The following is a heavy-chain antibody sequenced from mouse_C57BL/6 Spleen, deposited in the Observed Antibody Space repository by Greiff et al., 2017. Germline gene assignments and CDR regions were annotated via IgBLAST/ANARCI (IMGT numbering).Heavy chain of an antibody. Sequence: EVQLQQSGPELVKPEASVKISCKASGYTFTDYYMNWVKQSHGKSLEWIGDINPNNGGTSYNQKFKGKATLTVDKSSSTAYMELRSLTSEDSAVYYCARGYGSSRSYWYFDGWGTGTTVTVSS. V-gene: IGHV1-26*01. CDR3: ARGYGSSRSYWYFDG. J-gene: IGHJ1*03. CDR1: GYTFTDYY. D-gene: IGHD1-1*01. CDR2: INPNNGGT.